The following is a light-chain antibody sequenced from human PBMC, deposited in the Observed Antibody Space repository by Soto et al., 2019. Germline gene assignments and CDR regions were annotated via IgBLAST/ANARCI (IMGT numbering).Light chain of an antibody. CDR3: QQFYTTPPT. V-gene: IGKV4-1*01. CDR2: WAS. CDR1: QSLLYSYTKKNQ. Sequence: DIVMTQSPDSLAASLGERATINCKSSQSLLYSYTKKNQLGWYQQKPRQPPKLLIYWASSRESGVPDRFTGSGSGTNFTLTISSLQAEDVAMYYCQQFYTTPPTFGRGTRVEIK. J-gene: IGKJ4*02.